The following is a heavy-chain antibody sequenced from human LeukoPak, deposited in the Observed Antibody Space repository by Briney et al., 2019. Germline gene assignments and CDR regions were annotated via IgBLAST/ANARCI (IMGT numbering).Heavy chain of an antibody. CDR1: GFTFSGFW. D-gene: IGHD6-13*01. CDR2: IGTAGDT. V-gene: IGHV3-13*01. CDR3: ARGGRGSSWFDN. J-gene: IGHJ4*02. Sequence: GGSLRLSCAASGFTFSGFWMHWVRQAAGEGLEWVSAIGTAGDTYYPGSVKGRFTISRGNAKNSLYLQMNSLRAGDTAVYYCARGGRGSSWFDNWGQGTLVTVSS.